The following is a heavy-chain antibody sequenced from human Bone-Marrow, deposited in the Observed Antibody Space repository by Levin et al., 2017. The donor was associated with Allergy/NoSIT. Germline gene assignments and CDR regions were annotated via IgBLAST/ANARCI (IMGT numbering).Heavy chain of an antibody. CDR1: GFSLSSYS. J-gene: IGHJ3*01. D-gene: IGHD3-9*01. V-gene: IGHV3-48*01. Sequence: GGSLRLSCVASGFSLSSYSMNWVRQAPGKGLECVSYISTRGSTIYYADSVKGRFTVSRDNARNSLYLQMDSLRAEDTAVYYCVRDNYDILTGLYDDAFDLWGQGTMVTVSS. CDR3: VRDNYDILTGLYDDAFDL. CDR2: ISTRGSTI.